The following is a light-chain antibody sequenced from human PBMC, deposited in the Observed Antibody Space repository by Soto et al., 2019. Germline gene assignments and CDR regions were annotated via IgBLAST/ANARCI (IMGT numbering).Light chain of an antibody. J-gene: IGKJ1*01. CDR1: QRVSDY. CDR3: QQSCSPLWT. Sequence: EIVLTQSPATLSLSPGDRASLSCRASQRVSDYLAWYQQKPGQAPRLLIYTASNRATGIPARFSGSGSGADFTLTISSLQPEDFATYYCQQSCSPLWTFGQGTKVDIK. V-gene: IGKV3-11*01. CDR2: TAS.